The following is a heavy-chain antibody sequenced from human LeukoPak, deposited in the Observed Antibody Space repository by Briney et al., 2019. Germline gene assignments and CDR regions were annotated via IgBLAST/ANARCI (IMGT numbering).Heavy chain of an antibody. D-gene: IGHD6-13*01. CDR2: IYPRDSDT. V-gene: IGHV5-51*01. CDR1: GYDFSTIW. Sequence: GESLKISCKGFGYDFSTIWSGWVRQMPGKVLEWMGIIYPRDSDTRYSPSFKGQVTISGDKSISTAYLQWTSLQASDTAMYYCARAGMSAAVLDYWGQGTLVTVSS. CDR3: ARAGMSAAVLDY. J-gene: IGHJ4*02.